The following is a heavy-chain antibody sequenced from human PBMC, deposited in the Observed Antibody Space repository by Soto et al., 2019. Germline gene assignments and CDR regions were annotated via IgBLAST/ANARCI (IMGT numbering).Heavy chain of an antibody. Sequence: GGSLRLSCAASGFTVSSNYMSWVRQAPGKGLEWVSVIYSGGSTYYADSVKGRFTISRHNSKNTLYLQMNSLRAEDTAVYYCARVNSGYYYYYYMDVWGKGTTVTVSS. V-gene: IGHV3-53*04. J-gene: IGHJ6*03. D-gene: IGHD1-7*01. CDR1: GFTVSSNY. CDR2: IYSGGST. CDR3: ARVNSGYYYYYYMDV.